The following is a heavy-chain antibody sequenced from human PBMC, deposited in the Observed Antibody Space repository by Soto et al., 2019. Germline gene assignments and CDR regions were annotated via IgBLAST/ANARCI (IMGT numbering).Heavy chain of an antibody. D-gene: IGHD6-13*01. CDR1: GGSISSYY. Sequence: QVQLQESGPGLVKPSETLSLTCTVSGGSISSYYWSWIRQPPGKGPEWIGYIYYSGSTNYNPSLKSRFTISVDTSKNQFSLKVSSVTAADTAVYYCARRYGTVFDYWGQGTLVTVSS. V-gene: IGHV4-59*01. CDR3: ARRYGTVFDY. CDR2: IYYSGST. J-gene: IGHJ4*02.